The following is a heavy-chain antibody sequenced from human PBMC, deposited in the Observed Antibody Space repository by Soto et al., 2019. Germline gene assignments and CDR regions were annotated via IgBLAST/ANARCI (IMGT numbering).Heavy chain of an antibody. CDR3: ESRKVATPRY. V-gene: IGHV4-34*01. Sequence: QVQLQQWGAGLLKPSETLSRTCAVYGGSLSEYYWSWIRQPPGKGLEWIGEVSHSGGTNYNPSLNSRVTISVDTPKNQFSLKLHSVTCSVSFVYYSESRKVATPRYWGQGYLVTVSS. D-gene: IGHD5-12*01. CDR1: GGSLSEYY. J-gene: IGHJ4*02. CDR2: VSHSGGT.